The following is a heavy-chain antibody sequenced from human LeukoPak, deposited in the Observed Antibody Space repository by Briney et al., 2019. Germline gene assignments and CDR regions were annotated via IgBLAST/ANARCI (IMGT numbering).Heavy chain of an antibody. CDR3: ARVPTNYDFWSGYYYYGMDV. V-gene: IGHV3-7*01. Sequence: ETGGSLRLSCAASGFTFSSYWMSWVRQAPGKGLEWVANIKQDGSEKYYVDSVKGRFTISRDNAKNSLYLQMNSLRAEDTALYYCARVPTNYDFWSGYYYYGMDVWGQGTTVTVSS. CDR2: IKQDGSEK. CDR1: GFTFSSYW. J-gene: IGHJ6*02. D-gene: IGHD3-3*01.